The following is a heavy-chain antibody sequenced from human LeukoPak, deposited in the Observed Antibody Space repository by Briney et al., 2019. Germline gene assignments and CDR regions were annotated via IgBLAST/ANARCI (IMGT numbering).Heavy chain of an antibody. Sequence: PSETLSLTCAVYGGSFSGYYWSWIRQPPGKGLEWIGEINHSGSTNYNPSLKSRVTISVDTSKNQFSPKLSSVTAADTAVYYCARDRVTTSRFSWFDPWGQGTLVTVSS. V-gene: IGHV4-34*01. CDR2: INHSGST. CDR1: GGSFSGYY. D-gene: IGHD4-17*01. CDR3: ARDRVTTSRFSWFDP. J-gene: IGHJ5*02.